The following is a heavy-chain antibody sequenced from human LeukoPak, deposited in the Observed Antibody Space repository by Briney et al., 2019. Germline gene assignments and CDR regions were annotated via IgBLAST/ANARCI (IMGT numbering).Heavy chain of an antibody. CDR3: ARDLRGYSGYDQVWPFDI. CDR2: IYYSGST. D-gene: IGHD5-12*01. CDR1: GGSISSYY. V-gene: IGHV4-59*01. J-gene: IGHJ3*02. Sequence: SETLSLTCTVSGGSISSYYWSWIRQPPGKGLEWIGYIYYSGSTNYNPSLKSRVTISVDTSKNQFSLKLSSVTAADTAVYYCARDLRGYSGYDQVWPFDIWGQGTMVTVSS.